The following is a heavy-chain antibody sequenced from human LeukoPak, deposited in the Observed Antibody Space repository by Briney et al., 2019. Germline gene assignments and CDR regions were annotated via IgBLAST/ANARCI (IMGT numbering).Heavy chain of an antibody. J-gene: IGHJ4*02. D-gene: IGHD3-16*02. CDR3: AKTVSGSYSYQGGDY. Sequence: GGSLRLSCAASGFSFDDNAMYWVRQAPGKGLEWVSLISGDGATTYYADSVKGRFNISRDNSKSSLYLQMNSLRDEDTAKYYCAKTVSGSYSYQGGDYWGQGTLVTVSS. CDR1: GFSFDDNA. CDR2: ISGDGATT. V-gene: IGHV3-43*02.